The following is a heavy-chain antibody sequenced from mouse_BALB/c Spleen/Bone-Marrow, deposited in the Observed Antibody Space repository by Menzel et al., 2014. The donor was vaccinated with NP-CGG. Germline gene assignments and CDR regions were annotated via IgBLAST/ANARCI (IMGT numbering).Heavy chain of an antibody. V-gene: IGHV3-2*02. CDR2: ITYSGNT. D-gene: IGHD1-3*01. CDR3: EESGTFFDY. Sequence: EVQLQESGPGLVKPSQSLSLTCTVTGYSITSDYAWNWIRQFPGNKLEWMGYITYSGNTTYNPSLKSRISFTRDTSKNRFSLNLIFVIIENTPTNNCEESGTFFDYGGKGPTLTFSS. CDR1: GYSITSDYA. J-gene: IGHJ2*01.